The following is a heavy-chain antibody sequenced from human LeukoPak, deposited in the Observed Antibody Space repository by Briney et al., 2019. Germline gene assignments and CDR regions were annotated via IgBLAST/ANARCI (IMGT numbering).Heavy chain of an antibody. CDR1: GFTDTYYG. D-gene: IGHD3-22*01. J-gene: IGHJ4*02. CDR2: ISVHNGIR. V-gene: IGHV1-18*01. CDR3: ARDRSADGGYYPGYCDF. Sequence: ASVKVSCKTSGFTDTYYGIKWVRQAPGQGLEWMGCISVHNGIRQYVRKVEGRLTMTTDTSTVYMELRNLRSDDTAVYYCARDRSADGGYYPGYCDFWGQGTLVTVSS.